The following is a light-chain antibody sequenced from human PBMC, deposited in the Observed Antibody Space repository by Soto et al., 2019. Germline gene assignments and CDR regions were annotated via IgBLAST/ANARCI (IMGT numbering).Light chain of an antibody. Sequence: DIQMTQSPSSLSASVGDRVTITCRASQSITYWLAWYQQKPGRAPNLLIYDVFNLQSGVPSRFSGSGSGTEFTRPISSLQRDDSPSYYCQQYHRFSFTFGQGAKLQIK. J-gene: IGKJ2*01. CDR1: QSITYW. V-gene: IGKV1-5*01. CDR3: QQYHRFSFT. CDR2: DVF.